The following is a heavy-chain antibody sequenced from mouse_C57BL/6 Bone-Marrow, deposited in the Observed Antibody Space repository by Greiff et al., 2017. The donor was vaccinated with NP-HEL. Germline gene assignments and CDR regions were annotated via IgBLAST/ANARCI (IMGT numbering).Heavy chain of an antibody. D-gene: IGHD1-1*01. J-gene: IGHJ2*01. CDR1: GYTFTSYW. CDR3: ASGGYYGSSYAYYFDY. V-gene: IGHV1-64*01. Sequence: QVQLQQPGAELVKPGASVKLSCKASGYTFTSYWMHWVKQRPGQGLEWIGMIHPNSGSTNYNEKFKSKATLTVDKSSSTAYMQLSSLTSEDSAVYYCASGGYYGSSYAYYFDYGGQGTTLTVSA. CDR2: IHPNSGST.